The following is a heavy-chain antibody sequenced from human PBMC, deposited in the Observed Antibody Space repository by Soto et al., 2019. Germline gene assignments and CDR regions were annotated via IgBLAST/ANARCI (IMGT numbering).Heavy chain of an antibody. CDR1: GGSFSGYY. V-gene: IGHV4-34*01. J-gene: IGHJ4*02. D-gene: IGHD3-9*01. CDR2: INHSGST. Sequence: SETLSLTCAVYGGSFSGYYWSLIRQPPGKGLEWIGEINHSGSTNYNPSLKSRVTISVDTSKNRFSLKLSSVTAADTAVYYCARRLMLYFDWLTRIGYFDYWGQGKMVTVSS. CDR3: ARRLMLYFDWLTRIGYFDY.